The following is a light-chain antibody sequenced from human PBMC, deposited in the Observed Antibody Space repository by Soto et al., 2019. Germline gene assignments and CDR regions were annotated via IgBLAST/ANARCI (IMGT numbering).Light chain of an antibody. V-gene: IGKV3-20*01. Sequence: EIVLTQSPGTLSLSPGERATLSSSASQSVSSSYLAWYQQKPGQAPRLLIYGASSRATGIPDRFSGSGSGTDFTLTISRLEPEDFAVYYCQQYGSSPIPFGQGTRLENK. CDR2: GAS. CDR1: QSVSSSY. J-gene: IGKJ5*01. CDR3: QQYGSSPIP.